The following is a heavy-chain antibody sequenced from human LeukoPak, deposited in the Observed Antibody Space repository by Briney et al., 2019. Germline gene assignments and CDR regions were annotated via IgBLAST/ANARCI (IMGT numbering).Heavy chain of an antibody. Sequence: GGSLRLSCAVSGFTFSSFAMSWVRQAPGKGLEWVSAISGSGGSTYYADSVKGRFTISRDNSKNTLYLQMNSLRAEDTAVYYCARDYGGSSPFDYWGQGTLVTVSS. V-gene: IGHV3-23*01. CDR2: ISGSGGST. D-gene: IGHD4-23*01. CDR1: GFTFSSFA. J-gene: IGHJ4*02. CDR3: ARDYGGSSPFDY.